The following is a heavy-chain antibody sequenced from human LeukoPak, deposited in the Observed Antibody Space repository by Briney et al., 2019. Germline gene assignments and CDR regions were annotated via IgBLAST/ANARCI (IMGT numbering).Heavy chain of an antibody. CDR3: AREGYYDSSGYLTPDY. V-gene: IGHV1-18*01. J-gene: IGHJ4*02. CDR2: ISAYNGNT. Sequence: ASVKVSCKASGYTFTSYGISWVRQAPGQGLEWMGWISAYNGNTNYAQKLQGRVTMTTDTSTSTAYMELRSLRSDDTAVYYCAREGYYDSSGYLTPDYWGQGTQVTVSS. CDR1: GYTFTSYG. D-gene: IGHD3-22*01.